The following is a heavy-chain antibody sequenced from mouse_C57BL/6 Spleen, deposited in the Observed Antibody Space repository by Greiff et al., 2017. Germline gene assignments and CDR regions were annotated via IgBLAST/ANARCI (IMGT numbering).Heavy chain of an antibody. J-gene: IGHJ4*01. V-gene: IGHV7-3*01. CDR3: ARYDLYAMDY. CDR1: GFTFTDYY. CDR2: IRNKANGYTT. Sequence: EVQLVESGGGLVQPGDSLSLSCAASGFTFTDYYMSWVRQPPGKALEWLGFIRNKANGYTTEYSASVKGRFTISRDNSQSILYLQMNALRAEDSATYYCARYDLYAMDYWGQGTSVTVSS.